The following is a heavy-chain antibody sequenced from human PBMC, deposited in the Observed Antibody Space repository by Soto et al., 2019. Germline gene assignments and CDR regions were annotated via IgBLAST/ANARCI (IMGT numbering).Heavy chain of an antibody. Sequence: EVQLVESGVGLIQPGGSLRLSCVVSGFTVSSSNYMSWVRQAPGKGLEWVSVIYTGGTTYYADSVKGRFTISRDNSKNTLHLQMNSLRAEDTAVYYCHGYGYWGQGTLVTVSS. CDR1: GFTVSSSNY. CDR2: IYTGGTT. CDR3: HGYGY. V-gene: IGHV3-53*01. J-gene: IGHJ4*02. D-gene: IGHD5-12*01.